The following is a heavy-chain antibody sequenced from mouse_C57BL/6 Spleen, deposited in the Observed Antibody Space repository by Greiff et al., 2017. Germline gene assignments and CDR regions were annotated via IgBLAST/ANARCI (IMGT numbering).Heavy chain of an antibody. CDR2: IDPETGGT. Sequence: QVQLKESGAELVRPGASVTLSCKALGYTFTDYEMHWVKQTPVHGLEWIGAIDPETGGTAYNQKFKGKAILTADKSSSTAYMELRSLTSEDSAVYYCTRGGLPLFAYWGQGTLVTVSA. V-gene: IGHV1-15*01. D-gene: IGHD2-4*01. CDR3: TRGGLPLFAY. CDR1: GYTFTDYE. J-gene: IGHJ3*01.